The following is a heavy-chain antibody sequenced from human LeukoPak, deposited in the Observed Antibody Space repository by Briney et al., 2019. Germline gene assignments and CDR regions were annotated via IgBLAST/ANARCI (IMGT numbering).Heavy chain of an antibody. J-gene: IGHJ1*01. CDR2: IKSKTDGGTT. D-gene: IGHD2-15*01. CDR1: GFTFSIYA. V-gene: IGHV3-15*01. CDR3: TTDRYCSGGSCYSQD. Sequence: GGSLRLSCAASGFTFSIYAMSWVRQAPGKGLEWVGRIKSKTDGGTTAYAAPVKGRFTFSRDDSKNTLYLQMNSLKTEDTAVYYCTTDRYCSGGSCYSQDWGQGTLVTVSS.